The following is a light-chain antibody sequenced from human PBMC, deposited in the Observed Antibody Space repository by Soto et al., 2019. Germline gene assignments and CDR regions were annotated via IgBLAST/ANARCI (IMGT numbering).Light chain of an antibody. CDR2: AAS. Sequence: GDRVTITCRASQSISTWLAWYXQKXGTXXRXXXYAASSLESGVPSRFSGSGYGTEFTLTISSLQPDDFATYYCQQCNSYPWTFGQGNKVDI. V-gene: IGKV1-5*01. J-gene: IGKJ1*01. CDR1: QSISTW. CDR3: QQCNSYPWT.